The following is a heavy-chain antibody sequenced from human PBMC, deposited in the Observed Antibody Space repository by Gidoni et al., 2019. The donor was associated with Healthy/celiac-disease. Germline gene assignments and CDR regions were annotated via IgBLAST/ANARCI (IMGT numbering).Heavy chain of an antibody. D-gene: IGHD6-19*01. V-gene: IGHV2-5*02. CDR3: APIQYSSGAFGWFDP. J-gene: IGHJ5*02. Sequence: QITLTESGPTLVKPTQSLTLTCTFSGFSLSTSGVGVGWIRQPPGKALEWLALIYWDDDKRYSPSLKRRLTITKDTSKNQVVLTMTNMDPVDTATYYCAPIQYSSGAFGWFDPWGQGTLVTVSS. CDR1: GFSLSTSGVG. CDR2: IYWDDDK.